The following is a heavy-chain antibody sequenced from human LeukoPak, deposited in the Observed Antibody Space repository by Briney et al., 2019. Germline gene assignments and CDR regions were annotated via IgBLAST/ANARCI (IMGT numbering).Heavy chain of an antibody. CDR3: ARGPAYSQYCANGVCYFLDH. J-gene: IGHJ4*02. CDR2: INPNSGGT. Sequence: GASVKVSCKASGYTFTAYYMRWVRQAPGQGLEWMGWINPNSGGTKYVQNFQGRVTMTRDTSISTAYMELSGLRSDDTAVYYCARGPAYSQYCANGVCYFLDHWGQGALVTVSS. CDR1: GYTFTAYY. D-gene: IGHD2-8*01. V-gene: IGHV1-2*02.